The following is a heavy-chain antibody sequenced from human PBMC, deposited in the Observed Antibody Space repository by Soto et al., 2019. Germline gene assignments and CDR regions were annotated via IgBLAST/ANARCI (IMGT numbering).Heavy chain of an antibody. CDR2: ISGDGLST. V-gene: IGHV3-23*01. J-gene: IGHJ3*02. CDR3: ARRPDAFDI. Sequence: GGSLRLSCAGSGSTFTYFTMTWVRQAPGKGLEWVSAISGDGLSTYYAGSVKGRFTISRDNSKTTLYLQMNSLRAEDTAVYYCARRPDAFDIWGRGTMVTVS. CDR1: GSTFTYFT.